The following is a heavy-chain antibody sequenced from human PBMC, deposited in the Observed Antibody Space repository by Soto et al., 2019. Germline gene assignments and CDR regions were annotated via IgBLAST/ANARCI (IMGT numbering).Heavy chain of an antibody. CDR3: ARHGMTTVTAIDY. J-gene: IGHJ4*02. CDR2: IYYSGST. Sequence: LETLSLTCTVSGGSISSSSYYWGWIRQPPGKGLEWIGSIYYSGSTYYNPSLKSRVTISVDTSKNQFSLKLSSVTAADTAVYYCARHGMTTVTAIDYWGQGTLVTVSS. CDR1: GGSISSSSYY. D-gene: IGHD4-17*01. V-gene: IGHV4-39*01.